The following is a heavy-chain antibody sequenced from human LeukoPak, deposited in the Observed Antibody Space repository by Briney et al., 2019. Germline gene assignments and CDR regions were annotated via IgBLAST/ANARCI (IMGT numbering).Heavy chain of an antibody. Sequence: GGTLRLSCAASGFTFSSYGMSWVRPAPGKGLVWVSRINSDGINTSYADSVKGRFTISRDNAKNTLNLQMNSLRAEDTAVYYCARDLGQYYDTSDNWFDPWGQGTLVTVSS. V-gene: IGHV3-74*01. CDR2: INSDGINT. CDR3: ARDLGQYYDTSDNWFDP. J-gene: IGHJ5*02. CDR1: GFTFSSYG. D-gene: IGHD3-22*01.